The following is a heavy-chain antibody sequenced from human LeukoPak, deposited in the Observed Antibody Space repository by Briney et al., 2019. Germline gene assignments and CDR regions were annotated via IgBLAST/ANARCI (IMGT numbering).Heavy chain of an antibody. J-gene: IGHJ4*02. CDR1: GGTFSSYA. Sequence: SVKVSCKASGGTFSSYAISWVRQAPGQGLEWMGRIIPILGIANYAQKFQGRVTIIADKSTSTAYMELSSLRSEDTAVYYCARDPVALRNFDYWGQGTLVTVSS. CDR2: IIPILGIA. V-gene: IGHV1-69*04. D-gene: IGHD1-7*01. CDR3: ARDPVALRNFDY.